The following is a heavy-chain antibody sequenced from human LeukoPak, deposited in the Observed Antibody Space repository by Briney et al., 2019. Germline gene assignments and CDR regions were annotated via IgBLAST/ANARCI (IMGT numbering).Heavy chain of an antibody. V-gene: IGHV3-30*18. CDR1: GFTFSDHY. Sequence: GGSLRLSCAASGFTFSDHYMDWVRQAPGKGLEWVAVISYDGSNKYYADSVKGRFTISRDNSKNTLYLQMNSLRAEDTAVYYCAKETVTLWGQGTLVTVSS. CDR3: AKETVTL. D-gene: IGHD4-17*01. CDR2: ISYDGSNK. J-gene: IGHJ4*02.